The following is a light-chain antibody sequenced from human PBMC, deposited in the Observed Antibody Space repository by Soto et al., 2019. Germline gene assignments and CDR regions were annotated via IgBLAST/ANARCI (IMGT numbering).Light chain of an antibody. CDR2: RAS. CDR3: QQYSTFSLT. V-gene: IGKV1-5*03. CDR1: QSISTH. J-gene: IGKJ1*01. Sequence: DIQTTQSPSTLSASVGDRVTISCRASQSISTHLAWYQQKPGKAPKFLISRASRLETGVPSRFSGSGSGTEFTLTISSLQPDDFATYYCQQYSTFSLTFGQGTKVDIK.